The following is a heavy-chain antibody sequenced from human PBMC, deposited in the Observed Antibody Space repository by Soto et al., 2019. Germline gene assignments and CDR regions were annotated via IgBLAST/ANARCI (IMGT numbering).Heavy chain of an antibody. CDR2: VSPTGDTV. CDR1: GFMFEQYV. Sequence: VQVVASGGGLVQPGSSLRLSCAVSGFMFEQYVMHWVRQAPGKGLECVSTVSPTGDTVAYADSVKGRFTVSRDNAKNTLFLQMNRLKGDNTAIYYCLKAAPKGSIYDWGQETLVTVSS. D-gene: IGHD3-10*01. CDR3: LKAAPKGSIYD. V-gene: IGHV3-9*01. J-gene: IGHJ4*02.